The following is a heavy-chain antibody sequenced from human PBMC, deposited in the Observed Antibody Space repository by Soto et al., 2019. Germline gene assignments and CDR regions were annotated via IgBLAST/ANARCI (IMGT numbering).Heavy chain of an antibody. D-gene: IGHD5-18*01. Sequence: QVQLQESGPGLVKPSETLSLTCTVSGGSISSYYWSWIRQPPGKGLEWIGYIYYSGSTNYNPSLKSRVTISVDTSKNQFSLKLSSVTAADTAVYYCARDGVHAYGYFTGLDVWGKGTMVTVSS. J-gene: IGHJ6*04. CDR2: IYYSGST. V-gene: IGHV4-59*01. CDR1: GGSISSYY. CDR3: ARDGVHAYGYFTGLDV.